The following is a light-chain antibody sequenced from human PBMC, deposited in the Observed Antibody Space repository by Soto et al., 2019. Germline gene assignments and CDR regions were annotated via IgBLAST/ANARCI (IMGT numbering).Light chain of an antibody. CDR1: QSVSSSY. Sequence: DIVLTQSPATLSLSPGERATLSCRASQSVSSSYLAWYQQKPGQAPRLLIYGASSRATGIPDRFSGSGSGTEFTLTISNLEPEDFAVYFCQQYNNWPTFGQGTKVDI. CDR2: GAS. CDR3: QQYNNWPT. J-gene: IGKJ1*01. V-gene: IGKV3D-20*02.